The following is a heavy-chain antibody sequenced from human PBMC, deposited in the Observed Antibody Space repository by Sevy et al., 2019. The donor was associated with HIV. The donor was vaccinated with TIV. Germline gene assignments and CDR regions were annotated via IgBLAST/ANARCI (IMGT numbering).Heavy chain of an antibody. Sequence: ASVKVSCKASGYTFTGYYMHWVRQAPGQGLEWMGRINPNSGGTNYAQKFQGRVTMTRDTSSSTAYMELSRLRSDDTAVYYCARDGDSGYENYFDYWGQGTLVTVSS. J-gene: IGHJ4*02. CDR3: ARDGDSGYENYFDY. V-gene: IGHV1-2*06. D-gene: IGHD5-12*01. CDR2: INPNSGGT. CDR1: GYTFTGYY.